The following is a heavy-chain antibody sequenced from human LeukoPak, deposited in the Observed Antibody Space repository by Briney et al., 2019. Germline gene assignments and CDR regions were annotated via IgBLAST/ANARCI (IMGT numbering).Heavy chain of an antibody. CDR3: ARDRSYYGSGSEYWFDP. CDR2: INPSGGST. J-gene: IGHJ5*02. D-gene: IGHD3-10*01. Sequence: AAVKVSCEASGYTFTSYYMHWVRQAPGQGLEWMGIINPSGGSTSYAQKFQGRVTMTRDMSTSTVYMELSSLRSEDTAVYYCARDRSYYGSGSEYWFDPWGQGTLVTVSS. V-gene: IGHV1-46*01. CDR1: GYTFTSYY.